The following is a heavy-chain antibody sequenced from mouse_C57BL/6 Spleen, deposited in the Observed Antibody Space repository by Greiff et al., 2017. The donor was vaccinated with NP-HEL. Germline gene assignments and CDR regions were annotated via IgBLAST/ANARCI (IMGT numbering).Heavy chain of an antibody. CDR3: ARGHGYFDY. CDR1: GFTFSDYY. Sequence: EVQLVESEGGLVQPGSSMKLSCTASGFTFSDYYMAWVRQVPEKGLEWVANINYDGSSTYYLDSLKSRFIISRDNAKNILYLQMSSLKSEDTATYYCARGHGYFDYWGQGTTLTVSS. CDR2: INYDGSST. V-gene: IGHV5-16*01. D-gene: IGHD1-1*01. J-gene: IGHJ2*01.